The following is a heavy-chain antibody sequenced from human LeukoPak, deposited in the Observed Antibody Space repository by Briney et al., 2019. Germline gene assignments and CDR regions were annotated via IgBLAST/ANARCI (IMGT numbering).Heavy chain of an antibody. Sequence: KPSETLSLTCTVSGGSISSYYWSWIRQHPGKGLEWIGYIYYSGSTYYNPSLKSRVTISVDTSKNQFSLKLSSVTAADTAVYYCARDRITIFGVVNPYGMDVWGQGTTVTVSS. CDR3: ARDRITIFGVVNPYGMDV. CDR2: IYYSGST. D-gene: IGHD3-3*01. CDR1: GGSISSYY. V-gene: IGHV4-59*06. J-gene: IGHJ6*02.